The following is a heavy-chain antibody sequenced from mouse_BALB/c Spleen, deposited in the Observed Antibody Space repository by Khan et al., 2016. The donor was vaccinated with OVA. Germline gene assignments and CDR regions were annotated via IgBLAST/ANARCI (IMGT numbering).Heavy chain of an antibody. D-gene: IGHD4-1*01. Sequence: EVELVESGGDLVKPGGSLKLSCAASGFTFSSYSMSWVRQTPAKRLEWVASISSGGDYTYYPHIVKGRFTITRDNAKNTLYLEMSSLTSEDTGIYSCASDLTGSFAYWGQGTLVTVSA. CDR1: GFTFSSYS. V-gene: IGHV5-6*01. CDR3: ASDLTGSFAY. J-gene: IGHJ3*01. CDR2: ISSGGDYT.